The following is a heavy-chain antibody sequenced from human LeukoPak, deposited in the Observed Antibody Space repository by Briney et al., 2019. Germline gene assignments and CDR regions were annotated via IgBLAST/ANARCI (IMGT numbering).Heavy chain of an antibody. Sequence: GGSLRLSCAASGFTFSSYSMNWVRQAPGKGLEWVSYISSSSSTIYYADSVKGRFTISRDNAKNSLYLQMNSLRAEDTAVYYSARALRNKRLYFDYWGQGTLVTVSS. CDR3: ARALRNKRLYFDY. V-gene: IGHV3-48*01. D-gene: IGHD1/OR15-1a*01. CDR1: GFTFSSYS. J-gene: IGHJ4*02. CDR2: ISSSSSTI.